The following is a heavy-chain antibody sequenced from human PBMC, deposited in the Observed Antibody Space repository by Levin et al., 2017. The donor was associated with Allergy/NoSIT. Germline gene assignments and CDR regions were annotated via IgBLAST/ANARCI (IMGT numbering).Heavy chain of an antibody. Sequence: PGKGLEWIGYINYRGSTKYNPSLKSRVTISVDTSKNEFSLKLSSVTAADTAVYYCARNRIVVAGGNDYYYGMDVWGQGTTVTVSS. D-gene: IGHD6-19*01. CDR3: ARNRIVVAGGNDYYYGMDV. V-gene: IGHV4-59*01. J-gene: IGHJ6*02. CDR2: INYRGST.